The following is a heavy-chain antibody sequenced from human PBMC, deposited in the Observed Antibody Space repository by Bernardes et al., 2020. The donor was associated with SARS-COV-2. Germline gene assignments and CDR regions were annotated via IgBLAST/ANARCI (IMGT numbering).Heavy chain of an antibody. CDR1: GFTFSSYE. Sequence: GGSLRLSCAASGFTFSSYEMNWIRQAPGKGLEWVSYIDTSGNTIYYADSVKGRFTISRDNAKNSLYIQMNSLRAEDTAVYYCARDGGFRASHSWAAIEDSFDLWGQGTMVVVSS. CDR3: ARDGGFRASHSWAAIEDSFDL. D-gene: IGHD5-12*01. CDR2: IDTSGNTI. J-gene: IGHJ3*01. V-gene: IGHV3-48*03.